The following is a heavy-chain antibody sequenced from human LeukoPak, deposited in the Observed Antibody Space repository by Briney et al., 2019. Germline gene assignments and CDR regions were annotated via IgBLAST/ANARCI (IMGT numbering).Heavy chain of an antibody. D-gene: IGHD3-10*01. V-gene: IGHV4-31*03. CDR1: GGSISSGGYY. CDR3: ARAIGVHFDY. CDR2: IYYSGST. Sequence: SETLSLTCTVSGGSISSGGYYWSWIRQHPGKGLEWIGYIYYSGSTYYNPSLKGRVTISVDTSKDQFSLKLSSVTAADTAVYYCARAIGVHFDYWGQGTLVTVSS. J-gene: IGHJ4*02.